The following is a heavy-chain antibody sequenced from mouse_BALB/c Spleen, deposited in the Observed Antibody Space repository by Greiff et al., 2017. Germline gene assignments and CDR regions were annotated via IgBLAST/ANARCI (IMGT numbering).Heavy chain of an antibody. J-gene: IGHJ1*01. CDR3: AREGTSSYWYFDV. CDR1: GFTFSSYG. D-gene: IGHD1-1*01. V-gene: IGHV5-6-3*01. CDR2: INSNGGST. Sequence: EVQGVESGGGLVQPGGSLKLSCAASGFTFSSYGMSWVRQTPDKRLELVATINSNGGSTYYPDSVKGRFTISRDNAKNTLYLQMSSLKSEDTAMYYCAREGTSSYWYFDVWGAGTTVTVSS.